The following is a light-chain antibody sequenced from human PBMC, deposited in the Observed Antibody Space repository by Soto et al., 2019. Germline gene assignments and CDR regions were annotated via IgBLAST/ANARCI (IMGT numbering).Light chain of an antibody. Sequence: ENVLTQSPGTLSLSPGGRATLSCRASHSVSSNLAWYQQKPGQAPRLLIHGAFNRATGIPDRFSGSGSGTDFTLTISRLEPEDFAVYYCQQYGSSPRTFGQGTKLEIK. V-gene: IGKV3-20*01. CDR2: GAF. CDR1: HSVSSN. J-gene: IGKJ2*02. CDR3: QQYGSSPRT.